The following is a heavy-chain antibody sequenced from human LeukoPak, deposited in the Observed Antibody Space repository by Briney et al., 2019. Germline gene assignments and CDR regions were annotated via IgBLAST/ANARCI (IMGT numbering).Heavy chain of an antibody. CDR1: GFTFDDYA. V-gene: IGHV3-9*01. Sequence: GGSLRLSCAASGFTFDDYAMHWVRQAPGKGLEWVSGISWNSGSIGYADSVKGRFTISRDNGKNSLYLQMNSLRAEDTALYYCAKDQHWSSTSCYSGMDVWGQGTTVTVSS. D-gene: IGHD2-2*02. CDR2: ISWNSGSI. CDR3: AKDQHWSSTSCYSGMDV. J-gene: IGHJ6*02.